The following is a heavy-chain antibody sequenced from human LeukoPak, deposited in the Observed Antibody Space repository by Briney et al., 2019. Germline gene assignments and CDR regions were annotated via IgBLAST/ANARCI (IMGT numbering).Heavy chain of an antibody. J-gene: IGHJ4*02. Sequence: SVKVSCKASGGTFSSYAISWVRQAPGQGLEWMGGIIPIFGTANYAQKFQGRVTMTRDTSIRTAYMELSRLRSDDTAVYYCARVTRFQRSLPSAGSELGYWGQGTLVTVSS. CDR2: IIPIFGTA. CDR1: GGTFSSYA. D-gene: IGHD3-10*01. V-gene: IGHV1-69*05. CDR3: ARVTRFQRSLPSAGSELGY.